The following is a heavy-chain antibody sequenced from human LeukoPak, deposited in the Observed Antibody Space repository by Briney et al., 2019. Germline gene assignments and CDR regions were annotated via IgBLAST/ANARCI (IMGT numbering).Heavy chain of an antibody. CDR2: INHSGST. V-gene: IGHV4-34*01. J-gene: IGHJ4*02. Sequence: PSETLSLTCAVYGGSFSGYYWSWIRQPPGKGLEWIGEINHSGSTNYNPSLKRRVTISVDTSKNQFSLKLSSVTAADTAVYYCAREVGSGGEAYWGQGTLVTVSS. D-gene: IGHD1-26*01. CDR1: GGSFSGYY. CDR3: AREVGSGGEAY.